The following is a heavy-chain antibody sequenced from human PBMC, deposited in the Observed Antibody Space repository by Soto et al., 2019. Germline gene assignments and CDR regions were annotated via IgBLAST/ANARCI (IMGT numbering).Heavy chain of an antibody. Sequence: PSETLSLTYTVSGGSIRCYYWSWFRQPAWKGLEWVGRIYSDGTTNYSPSLKSRVTMSLDTSTDQFSLHLNSVTAADTAVYYCSRVGCSNSKCYTRGMDVWGQGTTVTVSS. CDR2: IYSDGTT. V-gene: IGHV4-4*07. J-gene: IGHJ6*02. CDR3: SRVGCSNSKCYTRGMDV. CDR1: GGSIRCYY. D-gene: IGHD2-2*01.